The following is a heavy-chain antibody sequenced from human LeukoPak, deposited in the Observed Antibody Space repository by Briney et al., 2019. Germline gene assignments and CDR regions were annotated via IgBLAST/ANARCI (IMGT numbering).Heavy chain of an antibody. Sequence: SGTLSLTCAVSGGSISSSNWWSWVRQPPGKGLEWIGEIYHSGSTNYNPSLKSRVTISVDKSKNQFSLKLSSVTAADTAVYYCARVDIVVVPAALNYYYMDVWGKGTTVTVSS. CDR3: ARVDIVVVPAALNYYYMDV. V-gene: IGHV4-4*02. J-gene: IGHJ6*03. D-gene: IGHD2-2*01. CDR1: GGSISSSNW. CDR2: IYHSGST.